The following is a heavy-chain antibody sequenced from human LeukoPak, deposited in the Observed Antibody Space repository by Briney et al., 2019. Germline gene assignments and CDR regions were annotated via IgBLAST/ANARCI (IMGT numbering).Heavy chain of an antibody. D-gene: IGHD6-6*01. CDR3: ARHSSSSYYFDY. Sequence: GGSLRLSCAASGFTLRSYTMNWVRQAPGKGLEWVSSIGISSNKIYYADSVKGRFTISRDNAKNSLYLQMNSLRAEDTAVYYCARHSSSSYYFDYWGQGTLVTASS. CDR1: GFTLRSYT. V-gene: IGHV3-21*01. J-gene: IGHJ4*02. CDR2: IGISSNKI.